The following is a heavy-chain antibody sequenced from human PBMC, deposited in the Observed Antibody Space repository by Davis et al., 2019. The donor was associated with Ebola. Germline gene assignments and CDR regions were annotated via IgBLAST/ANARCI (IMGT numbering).Heavy chain of an antibody. CDR2: INHSGST. J-gene: IGHJ4*02. CDR3: ARGPSIANFDY. CDR1: GGSFSGYY. V-gene: IGHV4-34*01. Sequence: SETLSLTCAVYGGSFSGYYWSCIRQPPGKGLEWIGEINHSGSTNYNPSLKSRVTISVDTSKNQFSLKLSSVTAADTAVYYCARGPSIANFDYWGQGTLVTVSS. D-gene: IGHD6-6*01.